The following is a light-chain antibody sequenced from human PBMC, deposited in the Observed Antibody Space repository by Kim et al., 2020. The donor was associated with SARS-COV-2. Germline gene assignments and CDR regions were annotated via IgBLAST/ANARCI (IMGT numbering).Light chain of an antibody. V-gene: IGLV4-69*01. CDR2: LNTDGRH. CDR3: QTWASGIRV. Sequence: SVKLTCTLGSGHSGYAIAWHQQQPEKGPRYLMKLNTDGRHSRGDGIPDRFSGSSSGAERYLTISSLQSEDEADYYCQTWASGIRVFGGGTKVTVL. J-gene: IGLJ3*02. CDR1: SGHSGYA.